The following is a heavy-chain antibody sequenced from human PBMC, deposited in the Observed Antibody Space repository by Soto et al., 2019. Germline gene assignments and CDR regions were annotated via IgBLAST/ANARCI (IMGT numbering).Heavy chain of an antibody. CDR2: ISSSDTII. CDR3: ARDLGYYDSSGYFDY. Sequence: GGSLRLSCAASGFTFVDYYVIWSRHSPGKGLEWVSYISSSDTIISYADSVKGRSTISRDNAKNSLYLQMNSLRAEDTAVYYCARDLGYYDSSGYFDYWGQGTLVTVSS. V-gene: IGHV3-11*01. J-gene: IGHJ4*02. D-gene: IGHD3-22*01. CDR1: GFTFVDYY.